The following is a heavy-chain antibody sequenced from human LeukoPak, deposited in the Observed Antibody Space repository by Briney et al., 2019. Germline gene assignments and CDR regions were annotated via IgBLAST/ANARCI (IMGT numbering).Heavy chain of an antibody. CDR3: ARVAGHYYYYGMDV. CDR1: GGSITNYY. Sequence: SSETLSLTCTVSGGSITNYYWTWIRQPPGKGLEWIGYIYYSGSTNYNPSLKSRVTISVDTSKNQFSLKLSSVTAADTAVYYCARVAGHYYYYGMDVWGQGTTVTVSS. J-gene: IGHJ6*02. V-gene: IGHV4-59*01. D-gene: IGHD6-19*01. CDR2: IYYSGST.